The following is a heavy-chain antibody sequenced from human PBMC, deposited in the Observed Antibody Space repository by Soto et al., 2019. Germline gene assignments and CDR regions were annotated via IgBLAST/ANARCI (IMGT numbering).Heavy chain of an antibody. CDR1: GGSFSGYY. CDR2: INHSGST. CDR3: ARGREYGFSDAVYFDY. Sequence: QVQLQQWGAGLLKPSETLSLTCAVYGGSFSGYYWSWIRQPPGKGLEWIGEINHSGSTNYNPSLKSRVTLSVDTSKNQFSLKLSSVTAADTAVYYCARGREYGFSDAVYFDYWGQGTLVTVSS. D-gene: IGHD5-12*01. J-gene: IGHJ4*02. V-gene: IGHV4-34*01.